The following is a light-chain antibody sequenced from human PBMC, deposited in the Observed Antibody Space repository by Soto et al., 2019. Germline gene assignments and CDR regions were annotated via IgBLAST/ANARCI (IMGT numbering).Light chain of an antibody. CDR1: SSDVGSYNL. J-gene: IGLJ1*01. CDR2: EGS. V-gene: IGLV2-23*01. Sequence: LTQRASVSGSPGQSITISCTGTSSDVGSYNLVSWYQQHPGKAPKLMIYEGSKRPSGVSNRFSGSKSDNTASLTISGLQAEDEADYYCFSYAGRGVFGTGTKVTVL. CDR3: FSYAGRGV.